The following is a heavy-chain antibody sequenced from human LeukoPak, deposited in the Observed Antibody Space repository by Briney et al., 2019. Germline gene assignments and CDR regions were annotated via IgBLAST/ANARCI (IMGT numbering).Heavy chain of an antibody. V-gene: IGHV7-4-1*02. D-gene: IGHD2-15*01. J-gene: IGHJ4*02. Sequence: ASVKVSCKASGYNFTNYAMNWVRQAPGQRPEWMGWINTNTGDPTYAQGFTGRFVFSLDTSVSTAYLQISSLKPEDTALYYCAKLFCSGDTCTFDYWGQGTLVTVSS. CDR3: AKLFCSGDTCTFDY. CDR1: GYNFTNYA. CDR2: INTNTGDP.